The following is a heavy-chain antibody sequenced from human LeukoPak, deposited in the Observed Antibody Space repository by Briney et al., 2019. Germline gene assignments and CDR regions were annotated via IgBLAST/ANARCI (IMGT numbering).Heavy chain of an antibody. CDR1: GYTFTSYY. V-gene: IGHV1-46*01. CDR2: INPSGGST. J-gene: IGHJ3*02. CDR3: ARDGLYDYVWGSHPSI. Sequence: GASVKVSCKASGYTFTSYYMHWVRQAPGQGLEWMGIINPSGGSTSYAQKFQGRVTMTRDMSTSTVYMELSSLRSEDTAVYYCARDGLYDYVWGSHPSIWGQGTMVTVSS. D-gene: IGHD3-16*01.